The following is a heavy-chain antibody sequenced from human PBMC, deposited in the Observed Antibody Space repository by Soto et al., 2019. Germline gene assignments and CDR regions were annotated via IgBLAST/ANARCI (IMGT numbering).Heavy chain of an antibody. CDR3: PRTDYSDRSGNDY. J-gene: IGHJ4*02. D-gene: IGHD3-22*01. CDR1: GGSIRSGDSY. CDR2: IYYSGGT. Sequence: SETLSLTCTVSGGSIRSGDSYWSWIRHPPGKAMEWIGYIYYSGGTYYNPSLKSRVTICLVTSKNQFSLNLSSVTAADTAVYYCPRTDYSDRSGNDYGGQVXLVT. V-gene: IGHV4-30-4*01.